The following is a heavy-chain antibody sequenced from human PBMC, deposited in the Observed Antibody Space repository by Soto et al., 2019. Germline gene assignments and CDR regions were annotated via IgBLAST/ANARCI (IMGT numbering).Heavy chain of an antibody. CDR3: VRDSHGDY. V-gene: IGHV3-74*01. CDR1: GFTFSNYW. J-gene: IGHJ4*02. Sequence: EVQLVESGGGLVQPGGSLRLSCAGSGFTFSNYWMHWVRQAPGKGLEWVSRIDHDSTTNYEASVRGRFTISRDNAENTLYLQMNSLRPEHSAVYYCVRDSHGDYWGQGTLVTVSS. CDR2: IDHDSTT.